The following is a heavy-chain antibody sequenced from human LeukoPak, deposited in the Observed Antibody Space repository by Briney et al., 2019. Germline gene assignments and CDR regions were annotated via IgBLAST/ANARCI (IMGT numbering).Heavy chain of an antibody. CDR3: ARRSNLLAYCGGDCYSFDY. D-gene: IGHD2-21*02. J-gene: IGHJ4*02. V-gene: IGHV4-34*01. CDR1: GGSFSGYY. CDR2: INHSGST. Sequence: SETLSLTCAVYGGSFSGYYWSWIRQPPGKGLEWIGEINHSGSTNYNPSLKSRVTISVDTSKNQFSLKLSSVTAADTAVYYCARRSNLLAYCGGDCYSFDYWGQGTLVTVSS.